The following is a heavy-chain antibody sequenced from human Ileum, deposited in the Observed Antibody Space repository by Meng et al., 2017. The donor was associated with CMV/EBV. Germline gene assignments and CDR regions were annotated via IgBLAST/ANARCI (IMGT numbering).Heavy chain of an antibody. CDR2: IYPGDSDT. CDR1: GYSLNNYW. Sequence: GGFRRLSGKGSGYSLNNYWIGWVRQMPGKGLEWMGIIYPGDSDTRYSPSFQGQVTISADKSISTAYLQWSSLKASDTAMYYCARASGYAWFDPWGQGTQVTVSS. CDR3: ARASGYAWFDP. D-gene: IGHD5-12*01. V-gene: IGHV5-51*01. J-gene: IGHJ5*02.